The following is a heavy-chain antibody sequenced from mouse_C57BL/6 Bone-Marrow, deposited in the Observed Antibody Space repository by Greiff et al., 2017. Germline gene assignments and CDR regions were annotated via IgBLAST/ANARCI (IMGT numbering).Heavy chain of an antibody. CDR1: GFTFSDYY. Sequence: EVKVEESGGGLVQPGGSLKLSCAASGFTFSDYYMYWVRQTPEKRLEWVAYISNGGGSTYYPDTVKGRFTISRDNAKNTLYLQMSRLKSEDTAMYYCAGSFAYWGQGTLVTVSA. CDR2: ISNGGGST. V-gene: IGHV5-12*01. J-gene: IGHJ3*01. CDR3: AGSFAY.